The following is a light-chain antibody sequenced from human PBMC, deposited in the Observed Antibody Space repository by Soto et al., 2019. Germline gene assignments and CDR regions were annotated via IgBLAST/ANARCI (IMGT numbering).Light chain of an antibody. CDR1: QSVSSS. CDR3: QQYDNWPATWT. Sequence: EIVMTQSPATLSVSPGERATLSCRASQSVSSSLAWYQQKPGQTPRLLIYGASTRATGIPARFSGSGSGTEFTLTISSLQSEDFALYYCQQYDNWPATWTFGQGTKVEIK. CDR2: GAS. J-gene: IGKJ1*01. V-gene: IGKV3-15*01.